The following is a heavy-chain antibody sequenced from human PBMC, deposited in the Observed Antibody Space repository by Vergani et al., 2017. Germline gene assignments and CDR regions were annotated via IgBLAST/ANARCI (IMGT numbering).Heavy chain of an antibody. J-gene: IGHJ4*02. V-gene: IGHV4-61*01. D-gene: IGHD5-12*01. CDR1: NDSVSNTFYY. CDR2: IYYSGST. CDR3: ARGDSGYDTPFDY. Sequence: QVQLQESGPGLVKPSETLSLTCTVSNDSVSNTFYYWSWIRQPPGKGLEWIGYIYYSGSTNYNPSLKSRVTISVDTSKNQFSLKLSSVTAADTAVYYCARGDSGYDTPFDYWGQGTLVTVSS.